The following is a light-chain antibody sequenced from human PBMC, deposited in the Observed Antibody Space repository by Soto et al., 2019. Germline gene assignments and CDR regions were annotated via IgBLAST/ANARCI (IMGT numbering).Light chain of an antibody. CDR1: YHISSS. V-gene: IGKV1-9*01. CDR2: DSS. J-gene: IGKJ2*01. Sequence: DKHLTQSPFFLSAPVEGRVTISCRDSYHISSSLAWYQQEPGKPPKLLIYDSSTLQTGVPSRFTGSGSGRKFTLTVSGLQFGDFATYFCQQYGSSPTAFGPGP. CDR3: QQYGSSPTA.